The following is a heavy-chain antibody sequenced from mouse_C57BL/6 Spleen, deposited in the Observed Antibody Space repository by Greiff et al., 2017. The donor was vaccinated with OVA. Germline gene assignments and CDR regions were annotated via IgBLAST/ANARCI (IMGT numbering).Heavy chain of an antibody. CDR2: IHPNSGST. J-gene: IGHJ3*01. CDR1: GYTFTSYW. D-gene: IGHD2-4*01. V-gene: IGHV1-64*01. CDR3: ARGAKTLYDYDEWFAY. Sequence: QVQLQQSGAELVKPGASVKLSCKASGYTFTSYWMHWVKQRPGQGLEWIGMIHPNSGSTNYNEKFKSKATLTVDKSSSTAYMQLSSLTSEDSAVYYCARGAKTLYDYDEWFAYWGQGTLVTVSA.